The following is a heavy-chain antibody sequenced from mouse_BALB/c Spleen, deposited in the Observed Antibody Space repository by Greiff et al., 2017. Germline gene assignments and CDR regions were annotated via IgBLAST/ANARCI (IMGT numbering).Heavy chain of an antibody. CDR1: GFNIKDYY. CDR2: IDPENGDT. D-gene: IGHD2-4*01. J-gene: IGHJ1*01. CDR3: NARRGLMITTLGYFDV. Sequence: EVKLVESGAELVRSGASVKLSCTASGFNIKDYYMHWVKQRPEQGLEWIGWIDPENGDTEYAPKFQGKATMTADTSSNTAYLQLSSLTSEDTAVYYCNARRGLMITTLGYFDVWGAGTTVTVSS. V-gene: IGHV14-4*02.